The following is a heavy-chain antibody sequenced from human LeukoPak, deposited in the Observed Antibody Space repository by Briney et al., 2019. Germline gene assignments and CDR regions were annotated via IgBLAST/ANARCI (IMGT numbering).Heavy chain of an antibody. CDR2: ITSSGSTI. D-gene: IGHD5-12*01. CDR3: ARGGDSGYRSIGLK. Sequence: PGGSLRPSCAASGFSFSDYYMSWIRQAPGKGLEWLSYITSSGSTISYADSVEGRFTISRDNAKNSLYLQMNSLRAEDTAVYYCARGGDSGYRSIGLKWGQGTLVTVSS. CDR1: GFSFSDYY. V-gene: IGHV3-11*01. J-gene: IGHJ4*02.